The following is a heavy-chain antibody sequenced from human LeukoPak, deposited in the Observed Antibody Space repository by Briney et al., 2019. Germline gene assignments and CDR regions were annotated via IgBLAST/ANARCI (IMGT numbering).Heavy chain of an antibody. V-gene: IGHV3-23*01. D-gene: IGHD6-19*01. CDR2: INANSGTT. CDR1: GFAFSVYA. CDR3: AKPISGGLAVTADWFHP. J-gene: IGHJ5*01. Sequence: GGSLRPSCTASGFAFSVYAMSWLRQPPGKGLEWVSTINANSGTTSYAASVRGRFTISRDNSKNTLYLQLNTLRADDTATYYCAKPISGGLAVTADWFHPWGQGTLVVVSS.